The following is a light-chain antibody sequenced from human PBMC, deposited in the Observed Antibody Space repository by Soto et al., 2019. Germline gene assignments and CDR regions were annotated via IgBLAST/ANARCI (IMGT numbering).Light chain of an antibody. CDR2: GAS. J-gene: IGKJ5*01. CDR3: QQYADSPIT. Sequence: EIVMTQSPATLSVSPGETATLSCRASQSVAGNLAWYQQKPGQPPRLLIYGASSRATGIPDRFSGSGSGTDFTLTISRLEPEDFAVYFCQQYADSPITFGQGTRLEIK. CDR1: QSVAGN. V-gene: IGKV3-20*01.